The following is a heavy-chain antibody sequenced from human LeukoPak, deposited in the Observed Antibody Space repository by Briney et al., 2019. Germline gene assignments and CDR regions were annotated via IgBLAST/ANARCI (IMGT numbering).Heavy chain of an antibody. CDR3: AKGGGWYYYFDY. CDR2: ISGSGGST. CDR1: GFSFSTYA. D-gene: IGHD6-19*01. Sequence: PGGSLRLSCAASGFSFSTYAMTWVRRAPGKGLEWGSVISGSGGSTSYADSVKGRFTISRDNSKNTLYLQMNSLRAEDTAVYYCAKGGGWYYYFDYWGQGTLVTVSS. J-gene: IGHJ4*02. V-gene: IGHV3-23*01.